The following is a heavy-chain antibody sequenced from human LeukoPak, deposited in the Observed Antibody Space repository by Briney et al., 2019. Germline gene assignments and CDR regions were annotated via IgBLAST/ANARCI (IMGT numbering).Heavy chain of an antibody. CDR3: ARGGIEWLRFWDDSHYDY. CDR2: INTNTGNP. J-gene: IGHJ4*02. D-gene: IGHD5-12*01. V-gene: IGHV7-4-1*02. Sequence: ASVKVSCKASGYTFTSYAMNWVRQAPGQGLEWMGWINTNTGNPTYAQGFTGRFVFSLDTSVSTAYLQISSLKAEDTAVYYCARGGIEWLRFWDDSHYDYWGQGTLVTVSS. CDR1: GYTFTSYA.